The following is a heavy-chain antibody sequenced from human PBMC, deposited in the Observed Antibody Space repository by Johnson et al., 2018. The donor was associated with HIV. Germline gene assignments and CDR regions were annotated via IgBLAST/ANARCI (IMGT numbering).Heavy chain of an antibody. D-gene: IGHD5-24*01. CDR2: ISGSGGST. Sequence: EWVSAISGSGGSTYYADSVKGRFTISRDNSKNTLYLQMNRLRAEDTAVYHCARACRDGYTCDVYDIWGQGTMVTVSS. V-gene: IGHV3-23*01. J-gene: IGHJ3*02. CDR3: ARACRDGYTCDVYDI.